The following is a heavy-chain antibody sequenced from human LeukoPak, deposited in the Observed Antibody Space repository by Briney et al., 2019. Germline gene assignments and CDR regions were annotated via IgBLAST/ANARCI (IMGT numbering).Heavy chain of an antibody. V-gene: IGHV4-61*02. J-gene: IGHJ4*02. Sequence: SETLSLTCTVSGGSISSGSYYWSWIRQPAGKGLEWIGRIYTSGSTNYNPSLKSRVTISVDTSKNQFSLKLSSVTAADTAVYYCAGIPDGWYYFDYWGQGTLVTVSS. D-gene: IGHD6-19*01. CDR3: AGIPDGWYYFDY. CDR1: GGSISSGSYY. CDR2: IYTSGST.